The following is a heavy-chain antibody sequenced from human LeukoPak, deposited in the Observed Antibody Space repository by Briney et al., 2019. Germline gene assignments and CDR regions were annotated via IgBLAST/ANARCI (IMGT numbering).Heavy chain of an antibody. CDR1: GYTVTSYY. V-gene: IGHV1-46*01. CDR3: ARALGELGYYYGMDV. J-gene: IGHJ6*02. CDR2: INPSGVRT. D-gene: IGHD3-10*01. Sequence: ASVKVSCKASGYTVTSYYIHWVRQAPGQGLEWMGIINPSGVRTTYAQKFQGRVTMTRDTSTSTVYMELSSLRSEDTAVYYCARALGELGYYYGMDVWGQGTTVTVSS.